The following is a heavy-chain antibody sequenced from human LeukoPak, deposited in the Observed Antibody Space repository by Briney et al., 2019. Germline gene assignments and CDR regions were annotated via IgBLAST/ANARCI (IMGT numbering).Heavy chain of an antibody. Sequence: GGSLRLSCAASGFTFNTYTMNWVRQAPGKGLEWVSYISGSSGIIDYADSVRGRFTISRDNAKNSLYLQMNSLRAEDTAVYYCARGSDYTWGGWGQGTLVTVSS. CDR1: GFTFNTYT. V-gene: IGHV3-48*01. J-gene: IGHJ4*01. D-gene: IGHD3-10*01. CDR2: ISGSSGII. CDR3: ARGSDYTWGG.